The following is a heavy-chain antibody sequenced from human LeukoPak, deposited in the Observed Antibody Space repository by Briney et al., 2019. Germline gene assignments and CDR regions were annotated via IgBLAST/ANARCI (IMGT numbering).Heavy chain of an antibody. V-gene: IGHV3-30*04. Sequence: GGSLRLSCAATGFTFSDYAVHWVRQAPGKGPEWVVVIAYDGSNKYYADSVKGRFTISRDNSRNTVYLQINSLTTEDTAVYYCARDFREAFDYWGQGTLVTVSS. CDR2: IAYDGSNK. CDR3: ARDFREAFDY. CDR1: GFTFSDYA. D-gene: IGHD3-10*01. J-gene: IGHJ4*02.